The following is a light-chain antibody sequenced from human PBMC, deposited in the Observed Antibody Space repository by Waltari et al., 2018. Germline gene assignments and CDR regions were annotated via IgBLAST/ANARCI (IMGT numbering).Light chain of an antibody. CDR2: AAS. V-gene: IGKV1-9*01. Sequence: DIQLTQSPSFLSASVGDRVTITCRASQGISSYLAWYQQKPGKAPKLLIYAASTLQSGVPSRFRGSGSGTEFTLTISSLQPEDFATYYCQQLNSYPHTFVLGTRLEIK. CDR1: QGISSY. J-gene: IGKJ5*01. CDR3: QQLNSYPHT.